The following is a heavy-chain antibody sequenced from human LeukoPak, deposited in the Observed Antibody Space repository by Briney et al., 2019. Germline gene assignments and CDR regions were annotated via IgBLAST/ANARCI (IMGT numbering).Heavy chain of an antibody. CDR2: IYYSGST. Sequence: SETLSLTCTVSGGSISSYYWSWIRQPPGKGLEWIGYIYYSGSTNYNPSLKSRVTISVDTSKNQFSLKLSSVTAADTAVYYCARTMTTVIGYYYGMDVWGQGTTVTVSS. CDR3: ARTMTTVIGYYYGMDV. D-gene: IGHD4-11*01. CDR1: GGSISSYY. V-gene: IGHV4-59*12. J-gene: IGHJ6*02.